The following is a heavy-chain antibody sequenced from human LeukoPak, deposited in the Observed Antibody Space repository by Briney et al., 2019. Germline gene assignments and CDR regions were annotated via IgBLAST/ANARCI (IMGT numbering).Heavy chain of an antibody. CDR3: ARGGRRSSRRLLWFGELLSALDY. V-gene: IGHV4-34*01. J-gene: IGHJ4*02. CDR2: INHSGST. Sequence: SETLSLTCAVYGGSFSGYYWSWIRQPPGKGLEWIGEINHSGSTNYNPSLKSRVTILVDTSKNQFSLKLSSVTAADTAVYYCARGGRRSSRRLLWFGELLSALDYWGQGTLVTVSS. CDR1: GGSFSGYY. D-gene: IGHD3-10*01.